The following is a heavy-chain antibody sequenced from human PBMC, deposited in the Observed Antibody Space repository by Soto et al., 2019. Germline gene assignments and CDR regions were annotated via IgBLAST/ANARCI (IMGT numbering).Heavy chain of an antibody. J-gene: IGHJ3*02. Sequence: PGGSLRLSCAASGSTFSSYAMHWVRQAPGKELEWVAVISYDGSNKYYADSVKGRFTISRDNSKNTLYLQMNSLRAEDTAVYYCARDATTDAFDIWGQGTMVTVSS. CDR2: ISYDGSNK. CDR1: GSTFSSYA. D-gene: IGHD1-26*01. V-gene: IGHV3-30-3*01. CDR3: ARDATTDAFDI.